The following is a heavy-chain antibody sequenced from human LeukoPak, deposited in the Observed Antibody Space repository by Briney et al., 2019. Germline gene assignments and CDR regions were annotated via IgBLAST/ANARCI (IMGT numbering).Heavy chain of an antibody. V-gene: IGHV3-48*03. CDR2: ISSSGSTI. D-gene: IGHD5-18*01. CDR3: AKDGGYSYGYFPDAFDI. Sequence: GGSLRLSCAASGFTFSSYEMNWVRQAPGKGLEWVSYISSSGSTIYYADSVKGRFTISRDNAKNSLYLQMNSLRAEDTAVYYCAKDGGYSYGYFPDAFDIWGQGTMVTVSS. J-gene: IGHJ3*02. CDR1: GFTFSSYE.